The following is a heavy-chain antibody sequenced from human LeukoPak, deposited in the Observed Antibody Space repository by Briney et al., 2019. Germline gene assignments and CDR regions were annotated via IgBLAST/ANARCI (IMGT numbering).Heavy chain of an antibody. Sequence: SLRLSCAASGFTFDDYAMHWVRQAPGKGQEWVSGISWNSGSIGYADSVKGRFTISRDNAKNSLYLQMNSLRAEDTALYYCAKASIVATIIDNWFDPWGQGTLVTVSS. J-gene: IGHJ5*02. CDR1: GFTFDDYA. D-gene: IGHD5-12*01. CDR2: ISWNSGSI. CDR3: AKASIVATIIDNWFDP. V-gene: IGHV3-9*01.